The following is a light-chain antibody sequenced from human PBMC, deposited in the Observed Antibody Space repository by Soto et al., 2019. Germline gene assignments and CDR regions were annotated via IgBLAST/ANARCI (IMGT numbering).Light chain of an antibody. CDR2: EVT. CDR3: SSFTSSSTQV. CDR1: SSDVGGYNH. J-gene: IGLJ3*02. V-gene: IGLV2-14*03. Sequence: QSALTQPASVTGSPGQSITISCTGTSSDVGGYNHVSWYQQYPGTAPKFIIYEVTNRPSGVSDRFSGSKSGNTASLTISGLQPEDEADYYCSSFTSSSTQVLGGGTKLTVL.